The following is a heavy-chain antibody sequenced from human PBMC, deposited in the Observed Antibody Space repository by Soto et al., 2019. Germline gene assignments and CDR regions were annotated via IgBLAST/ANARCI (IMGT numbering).Heavy chain of an antibody. V-gene: IGHV3-72*01. CDR2: TRNKANSYTT. CDR3: ARDQMANYYYYGMDV. Sequence: GGSLRLSCAASGFTFSDHYMDWVRQAPGKGLEWVGRTRNKANSYTTEYAASVKGRFTISRDDSKNSLYLQMNSLKTEDTAVYYCARDQMANYYYYGMDVWGQGTTVTVSS. D-gene: IGHD2-8*01. J-gene: IGHJ6*02. CDR1: GFTFSDHY.